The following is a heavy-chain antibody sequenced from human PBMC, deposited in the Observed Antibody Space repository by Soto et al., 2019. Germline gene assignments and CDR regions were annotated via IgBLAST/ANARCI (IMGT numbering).Heavy chain of an antibody. Sequence: GASVKVSCTASGGTLSSYTFSWVRQAPGQGLEWMGRVIPNLGVTNYAKKFQGRFTIVVDTSTSTAYMELNSLRYEDTAVYYCASTNYNPSLKRRVTISVDTSKNHFALKLSCVTDADTAVYYCARGGLQKLRSGGYCSGGSCYSGFDYWGQGTLVTVSS. V-gene: IGHV1-69*02. CDR1: GGTLSSYT. D-gene: IGHD3-10*01. J-gene: IGHJ4*02. CDR3: ASTNYNPSLKRRVTISVDTSKNHFALKLSCVTDADTAVYYCARGGLQKLRSGGYCSGGSCYSGFDY. CDR2: VIPNLGVT.